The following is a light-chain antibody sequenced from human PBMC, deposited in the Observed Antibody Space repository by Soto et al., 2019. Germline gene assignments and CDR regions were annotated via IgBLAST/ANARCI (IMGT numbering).Light chain of an antibody. CDR2: GAS. CDR1: QSVSSSY. V-gene: IGKV3-20*01. J-gene: IGKJ4*01. CDR3: QQYGSSPLT. Sequence: EIVLTQSPGTLSLSPGARATLSCRASQSVSSSYLAWYQQKPGQAPRLLIYGASSRATGIPDRFSGSGSGTDFTLTISRLEPEDFAVYFCQQYGSSPLTLGGGTKVEIK.